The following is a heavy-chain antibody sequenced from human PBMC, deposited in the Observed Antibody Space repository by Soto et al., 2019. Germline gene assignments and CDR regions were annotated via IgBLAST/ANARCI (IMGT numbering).Heavy chain of an antibody. J-gene: IGHJ4*02. CDR3: ARRVGNRRGYPIDS. V-gene: IGHV4-31*11. CDR2: IYYSGST. D-gene: IGHD5-18*01. CDR1: GGSIRSDGSY. Sequence: SETLSLTCAVSGGSIRSDGSYWTWIRQLPGGGLEWIGYIYYSGSTSYNPSPASRASISVDSSENQFSLRLTSVTAADTAVYYCARRVGNRRGYPIDSWGQGTLVTVS.